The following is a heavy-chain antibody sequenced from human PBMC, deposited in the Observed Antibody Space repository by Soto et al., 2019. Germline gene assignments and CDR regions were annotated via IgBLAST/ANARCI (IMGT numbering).Heavy chain of an antibody. CDR2: VSAYDGDT. J-gene: IGHJ5*02. D-gene: IGHD3-10*01. V-gene: IGHV1-18*01. Sequence: ASVKVSCKTSVFKFTSYGFSWVRQAPGQGLEWMGWVSAYDGDTRYAQHFQGRVTMTTDTSTSTADMELRSPRSDDTAVYYCARSKIIMSRGETQINWFDPWGQGTLVTVSS. CDR1: VFKFTSYG. CDR3: ARSKIIMSRGETQINWFDP.